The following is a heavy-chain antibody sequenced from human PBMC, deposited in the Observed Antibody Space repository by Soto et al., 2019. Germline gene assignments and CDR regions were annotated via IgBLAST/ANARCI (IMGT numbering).Heavy chain of an antibody. CDR1: CGSVSGYY. V-gene: IGHV4-34*01. CDR2: INHSGST. J-gene: IGHJ4*02. CDR3: ARGYYDSSGYSPLFDY. Sequence: SETRSTTCSVYCGSVSGYYWGWIRQPPGKGLEWIGEINHSGSTNYNPSLKSRVTISVDTSKNQFSLKLSSVTAADTAVYYCARGYYDSSGYSPLFDYWGQGTLVTVSS. D-gene: IGHD3-22*01.